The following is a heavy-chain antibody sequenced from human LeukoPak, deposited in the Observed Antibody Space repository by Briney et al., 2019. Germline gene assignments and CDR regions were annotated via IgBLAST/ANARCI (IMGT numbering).Heavy chain of an antibody. CDR1: GGPISSYY. V-gene: IGHV4-59*01. CDR2: FYYSASS. D-gene: IGHD3-3*02. J-gene: IGHJ4*02. Sequence: PSETLSLTCTVSGGPISSYYWNWIRRSPGKGLEWIGYFYYSASSNYNPSLTSRVTISADTSKNQFSLKLTSVTPADTAVYYCARAGGAIFGVVIDSHFDYWGQGILASVSS. CDR3: ARAGGAIFGVVIDSHFDY.